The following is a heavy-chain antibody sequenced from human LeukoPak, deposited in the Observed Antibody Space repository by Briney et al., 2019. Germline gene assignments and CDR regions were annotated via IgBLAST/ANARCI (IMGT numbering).Heavy chain of an antibody. Sequence: KPGGSLRLSCAASGFTFSTYSTNWVRQAPGKGLEWVSSISSSSGYIHYADSVKGRFTISRDNAKNSLYLQMNSLRDTDTAVYYCARGKVGYSYFDYWGQGTLVTVSS. CDR3: ARGKVGYSYFDY. CDR2: ISSSSGYI. V-gene: IGHV3-21*01. D-gene: IGHD5-18*01. CDR1: GFTFSTYS. J-gene: IGHJ4*02.